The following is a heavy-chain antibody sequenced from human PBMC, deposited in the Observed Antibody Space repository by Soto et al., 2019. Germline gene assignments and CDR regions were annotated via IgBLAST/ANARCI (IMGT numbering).Heavy chain of an antibody. CDR3: AREHSSSPFDY. D-gene: IGHD6-13*01. CDR2: ISYDGSNK. J-gene: IGHJ4*02. V-gene: IGHV3-30-3*01. CDR1: GFTFSSYA. Sequence: PGGSLRLSCAASGFTFSSYAMHWVRQAPGKGLEWVAVISYDGSNKYYADSVKGRFTISRDNSKNTLYLQMNSLRAEDTAVYYCAREHSSSPFDYLGQGTLVTVSS.